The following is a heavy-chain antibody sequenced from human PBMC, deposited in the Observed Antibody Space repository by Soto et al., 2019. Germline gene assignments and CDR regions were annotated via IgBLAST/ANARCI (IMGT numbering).Heavy chain of an antibody. CDR1: GGTFSSYA. D-gene: IGHD2-21*02. CDR2: IIPIFGTA. V-gene: IGHV1-69*13. CDR3: ARSQKGGIVVVTTALDY. J-gene: IGHJ4*02. Sequence: SVKVSCKASGGTFSSYAISWVRQAPGQGLEWMGGIIPIFGTANYAQKFQGRVTITADESTSTAYMELSSLRSEDTAVYYCARSQKGGIVVVTTALDYWGQGTLVTSPQ.